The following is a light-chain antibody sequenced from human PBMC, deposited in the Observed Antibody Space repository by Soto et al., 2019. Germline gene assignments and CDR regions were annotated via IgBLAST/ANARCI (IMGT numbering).Light chain of an antibody. CDR2: DVS. CDR3: SSYTSSSTLV. CDR1: SSDVGGYNY. Sequence: QSALTQPASVSGSPGQSITISCTGTSSDVGGYNYVSWYQQHPGKAPKLMIYDVSNRPSGVSNRFSGSKSGNTASLTISGLQAEEEADYYCSSYTSSSTLVFGGVTKLTVL. V-gene: IGLV2-14*01. J-gene: IGLJ2*01.